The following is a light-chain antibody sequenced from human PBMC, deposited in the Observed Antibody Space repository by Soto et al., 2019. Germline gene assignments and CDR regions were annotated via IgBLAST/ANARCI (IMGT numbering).Light chain of an antibody. Sequence: DIQMTQSPPSLSASIGDRVTITCRASQSISNLLAWYQQKPGRAPKVLIYAASSLQSGVPSRFSGSGSGTDFTLTISSLQPEDVATYYCQKYNSAPRTFGQGTKVDIK. CDR2: AAS. V-gene: IGKV1-5*01. CDR1: QSISNL. J-gene: IGKJ1*01. CDR3: QKYNSAPRT.